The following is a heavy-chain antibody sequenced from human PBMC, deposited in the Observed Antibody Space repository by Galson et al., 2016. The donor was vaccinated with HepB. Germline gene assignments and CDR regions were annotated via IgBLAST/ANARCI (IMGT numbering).Heavy chain of an antibody. V-gene: IGHV3-48*03. CDR2: ISSSGTTI. D-gene: IGHD3-10*01. Sequence: SLRLSCAASGFTFSRYEMNWVRQAPGKGLEWVSYISSSGTTIYYADSVKGRFTISRDNAKSSLYLQMNSLRVVDTAVYYCARPRDNYGHAIDIWGQGTMVTVSS. CDR3: ARPRDNYGHAIDI. CDR1: GFTFSRYE. J-gene: IGHJ3*02.